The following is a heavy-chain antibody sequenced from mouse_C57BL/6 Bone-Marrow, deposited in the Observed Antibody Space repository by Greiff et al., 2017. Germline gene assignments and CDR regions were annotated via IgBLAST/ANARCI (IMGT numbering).Heavy chain of an antibody. Sequence: VQLQQPGAELVKPGASVKLSCKASGFTFTSYWMHWVKQRPGRGLEWIGRIDPNSGGTKYNEKFKSKATLTVDKPSSTAYMQLSSLTSEDSAVYYCARQLRLRGAPSGFAYWGQGTLVTVSA. CDR1: GFTFTSYW. CDR3: ARQLRLRGAPSGFAY. J-gene: IGHJ3*01. V-gene: IGHV1-72*01. CDR2: IDPNSGGT. D-gene: IGHD3-2*02.